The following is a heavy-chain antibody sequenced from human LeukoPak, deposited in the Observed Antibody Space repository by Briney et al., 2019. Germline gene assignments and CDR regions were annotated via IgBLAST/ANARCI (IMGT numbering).Heavy chain of an antibody. V-gene: IGHV3-9*01. D-gene: IGHD3-9*01. Sequence: GRSLRLSCAASGFTFDDYAMHWVRQAPGKGLEWVSGISWNSGSIGYADSVKGRFTISRDNAKNSLYLQMNSLRAEDTALYYCAKDIRRYFDWLLPGTFDYWGQGTLVTVSS. CDR1: GFTFDDYA. CDR2: ISWNSGSI. CDR3: AKDIRRYFDWLLPGTFDY. J-gene: IGHJ4*02.